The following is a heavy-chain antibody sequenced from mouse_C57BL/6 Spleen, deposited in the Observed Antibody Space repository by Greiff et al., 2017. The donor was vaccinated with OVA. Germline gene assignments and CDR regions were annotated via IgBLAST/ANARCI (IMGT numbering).Heavy chain of an antibody. Sequence: VQLQQSGAELVKPGASVKISCKASGYAFSSYWMNWVKQRPGKGLEWIGQIYPGDGDTNYNGKFKGKATLTADKSSSTAYMQLSSLTSEDSAVYFCARFRQLRLLDAMDYWGQGTSVTVSS. J-gene: IGHJ4*01. V-gene: IGHV1-80*01. CDR2: IYPGDGDT. D-gene: IGHD3-2*02. CDR3: ARFRQLRLLDAMDY. CDR1: GYAFSSYW.